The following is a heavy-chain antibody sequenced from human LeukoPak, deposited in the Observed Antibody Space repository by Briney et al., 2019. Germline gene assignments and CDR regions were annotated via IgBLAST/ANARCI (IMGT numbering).Heavy chain of an antibody. CDR2: ISSSSSYI. Sequence: PGGSLRLSCAASGFTFSSYSMNWVRQAPGKGLEWVSSISSSSSYIHYADSVKGRFTISRDNAKNSLYLQMNSLRAEDTAVYYCARDRDGYNLFDYWGQGTLVTVSS. CDR1: GFTFSSYS. J-gene: IGHJ4*02. V-gene: IGHV3-21*01. CDR3: ARDRDGYNLFDY. D-gene: IGHD5-24*01.